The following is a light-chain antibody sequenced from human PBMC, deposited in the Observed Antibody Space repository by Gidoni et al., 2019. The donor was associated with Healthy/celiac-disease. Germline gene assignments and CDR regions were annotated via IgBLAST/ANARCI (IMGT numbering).Light chain of an antibody. V-gene: IGKV1-39*01. CDR3: QSGKSPLT. CDR2: AAS. Sequence: DIQMTQSPSSLSASVGDRVTITCRASQSISSYLNWYQKKPGKAPKLLIYAASSLQRGVPSRFRGSGSGKVSLPTISMLQPENFATYYGQSGKSPLTFGQGTRLEIK. J-gene: IGKJ5*01. CDR1: QSISSY.